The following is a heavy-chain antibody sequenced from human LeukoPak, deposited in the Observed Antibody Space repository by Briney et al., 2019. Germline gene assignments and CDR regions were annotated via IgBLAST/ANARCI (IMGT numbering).Heavy chain of an antibody. J-gene: IGHJ5*02. V-gene: IGHV3-74*01. CDR3: AREWVNIVVVPAAIPELRRYNWFDP. D-gene: IGHD2-2*02. CDR2: INSDGSST. CDR1: RFTFSTYW. Sequence: GGSLRLSCAAARFTFSTYWMHWVRQAPGKGLVWVSRINSDGSSTGYADSVKGRFTISRDNAKNTLYLQMSSLRAEDTAVYYCAREWVNIVVVPAAIPELRRYNWFDPWGQGTLVTVSS.